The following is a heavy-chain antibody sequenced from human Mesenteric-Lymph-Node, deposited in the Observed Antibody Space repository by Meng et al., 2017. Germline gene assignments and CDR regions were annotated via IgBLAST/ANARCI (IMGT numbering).Heavy chain of an antibody. J-gene: IGHJ2*01. CDR2: ISWNSGSI. V-gene: IGHV3-9*01. Sequence: SLKISCAASGFTFDDYAMHWVRQAPGKGLEWVSGISWNSGSIGYADSVKGRFTISRDNSKNTLYLQMNSLRAEDTAVYYCARDYYDSSGYLDWYFDLWGRGTLVTVSS. CDR1: GFTFDDYA. CDR3: ARDYYDSSGYLDWYFDL. D-gene: IGHD3-22*01.